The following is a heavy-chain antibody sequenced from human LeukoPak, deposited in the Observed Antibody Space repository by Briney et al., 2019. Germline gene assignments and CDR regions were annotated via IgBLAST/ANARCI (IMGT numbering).Heavy chain of an antibody. D-gene: IGHD1-14*01. CDR1: GGSLSSGGYS. Sequence: PSETLSLTCAVSGGSLSSGGYSWSWIRQPPGKGLEWIGYIYHSGSTYYNPSLKSRVTTSVDRSKNQFSLKLSSVTAADTAVHYCARVVNRALYFDYWGQGTLVTVSS. V-gene: IGHV4-30-2*01. J-gene: IGHJ4*02. CDR3: ARVVNRALYFDY. CDR2: IYHSGST.